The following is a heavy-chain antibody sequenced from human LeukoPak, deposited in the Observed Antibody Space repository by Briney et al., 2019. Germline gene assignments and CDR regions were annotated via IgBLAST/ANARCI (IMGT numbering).Heavy chain of an antibody. J-gene: IGHJ6*02. CDR2: IYPGDSDT. Sequence: GESLKISCKGSGYSFTSYWIGWVRQMPGKGLEWMGIIYPGDSDTRYSPSFQGQVTISADKSISTAYLQWSSLKASDTAMYYCARRNDFWSGPYYYYGMDAWGQGTTVTVSS. V-gene: IGHV5-51*01. CDR3: ARRNDFWSGPYYYYGMDA. D-gene: IGHD3-3*01. CDR1: GYSFTSYW.